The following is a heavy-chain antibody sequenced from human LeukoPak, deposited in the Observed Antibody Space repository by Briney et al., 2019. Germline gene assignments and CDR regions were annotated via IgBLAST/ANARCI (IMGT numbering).Heavy chain of an antibody. CDR1: GYSFTSYW. V-gene: IGHV5-51*01. Sequence: GESQKISCKGSGYSFTSYWIGWVRQMPGKGLEWMGTIYPGDSDTRYSPSFQGQVTISADKSISTAYLQWSSLRASDTAMYYCARLVVAATTTNYYYYYGMDVWGQGTTVTVSS. D-gene: IGHD2-15*01. CDR3: ARLVVAATTTNYYYYYGMDV. CDR2: IYPGDSDT. J-gene: IGHJ6*02.